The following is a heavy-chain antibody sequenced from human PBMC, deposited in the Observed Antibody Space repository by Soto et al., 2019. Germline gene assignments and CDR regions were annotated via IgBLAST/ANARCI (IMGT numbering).Heavy chain of an antibody. CDR2: IYYSGST. CDR3: ARNYGDYVDY. V-gene: IGHV4-59*08. J-gene: IGHJ4*02. Sequence: QVQLQESGPGLVKPSETLSLTCTVSGGSISSYYWSWIWQPPGKGLECIGYIYYSGSTNYNPSLKSRVTISVDTSKNQFSLKLSSVTAADTAVYYCARNYGDYVDYWGQGTLVTVSS. CDR1: GGSISSYY. D-gene: IGHD4-17*01.